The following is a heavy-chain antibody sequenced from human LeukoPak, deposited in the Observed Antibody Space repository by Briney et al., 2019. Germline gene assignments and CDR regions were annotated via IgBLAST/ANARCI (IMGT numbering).Heavy chain of an antibody. J-gene: IGHJ6*02. CDR1: GGSISSGGYY. Sequence: SETLSLTCTVSGGSISSGGYYWSWIRQHPGKGLEWIGYVYYSGSTYYNPSLKSRVTISVDTSKNQFSLKLSSVTAADTAVYYCARDSGGEDYYYYGMDVWGQGTTVTVSS. D-gene: IGHD3-10*01. CDR3: ARDSGGEDYYYYGMDV. CDR2: VYYSGST. V-gene: IGHV4-31*03.